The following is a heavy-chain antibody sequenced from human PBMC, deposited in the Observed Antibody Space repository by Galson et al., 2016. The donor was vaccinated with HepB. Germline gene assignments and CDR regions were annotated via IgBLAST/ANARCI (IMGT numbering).Heavy chain of an antibody. CDR1: GFTFGDFA. D-gene: IGHD4-17*01. Sequence: SLRLSCAASGFTFGDFAIHWVRQAPGKGLEWVSGINWNSGRLTYTDSVKGRFTISRDNAKNSLYLQMDSLRPDDTAFYYCARATSGSAYGSRYFQHWGQGTLVTVSS. CDR2: INWNSGRL. J-gene: IGHJ1*01. V-gene: IGHV3-9*01. CDR3: ARATSGSAYGSRYFQH.